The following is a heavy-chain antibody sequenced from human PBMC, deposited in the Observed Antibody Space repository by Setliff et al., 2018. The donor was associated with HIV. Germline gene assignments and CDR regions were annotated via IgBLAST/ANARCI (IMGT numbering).Heavy chain of an antibody. Sequence: GGSLRLSCAASGFSFSSYGMNWVRQAPGKGLEWVSAISATAGDTYYADSVKGRFTISRDNSKNTLYLQMNSLRAEDTAVYYCARDPEPTGFSGSFGYWGQGTLVTVSS. J-gene: IGHJ4*02. CDR3: ARDPEPTGFSGSFGY. CDR1: GFSFSSYG. V-gene: IGHV3-23*01. D-gene: IGHD1-26*01. CDR2: ISATAGDT.